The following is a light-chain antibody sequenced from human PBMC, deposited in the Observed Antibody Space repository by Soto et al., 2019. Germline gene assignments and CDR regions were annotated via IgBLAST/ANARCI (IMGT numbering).Light chain of an antibody. CDR3: QQFGTSPYT. CDR2: GAS. J-gene: IGKJ2*01. Sequence: EIVLTQSPGTLSLSPGEGATLSCRASQTVSSTYLAWYQQKPGRAPSLLIHGASTRAAGIPDRFSASGSGTHFTLTINRLEPEAFAVYFCQQFGTSPYTFGQGTTVEIK. V-gene: IGKV3-20*01. CDR1: QTVSSTY.